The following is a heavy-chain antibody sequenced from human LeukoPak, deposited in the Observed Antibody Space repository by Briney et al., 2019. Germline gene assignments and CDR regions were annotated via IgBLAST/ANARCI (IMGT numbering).Heavy chain of an antibody. Sequence: PGGSLRLSCAASGFTFSSYAMHWVRQAPGKGLEWVAVISYDGSNKYYADSVKGRFTISRDNSKNTLYLQMNSLRAEDTAVYYCARERGYQLPIDYWGQGTLVTVSS. CDR1: GFTFSSYA. V-gene: IGHV3-30-3*01. D-gene: IGHD2-2*01. CDR2: ISYDGSNK. J-gene: IGHJ4*02. CDR3: ARERGYQLPIDY.